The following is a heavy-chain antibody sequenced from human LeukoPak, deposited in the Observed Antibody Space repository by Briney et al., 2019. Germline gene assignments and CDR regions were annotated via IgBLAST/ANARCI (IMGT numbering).Heavy chain of an antibody. Sequence: SQTLSLTCAVSGGSISSGGYSWSWIRQPPGKGLEWIGYIYHSGSTYYNPSLKSRVTISVDRSKNQFSLKLSSVTAADTAVYCCARVVTYYYGSGSYYAFDIWGQGTMVTVSS. CDR3: ARVVTYYYGSGSYYAFDI. CDR1: GGSISSGGYS. J-gene: IGHJ3*02. CDR2: IYHSGST. V-gene: IGHV4-30-2*01. D-gene: IGHD3-10*01.